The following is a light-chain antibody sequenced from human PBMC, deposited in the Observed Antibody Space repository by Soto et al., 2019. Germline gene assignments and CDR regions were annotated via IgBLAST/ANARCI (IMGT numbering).Light chain of an antibody. CDR3: AAWDRSLSILV. CDR1: SSNIGSTY. J-gene: IGLJ2*01. CDR2: DNN. Sequence: QSVLSQPPSVSAAPGQMVTISCYGSSSNIGSTYVSWYQHLPGTAPKLLIYDNNQRPSGIPDRFSGSKSGTSATLGITGLQTGDEADYHCAAWDRSLSILVLGGGTKLTVL. V-gene: IGLV1-51*01.